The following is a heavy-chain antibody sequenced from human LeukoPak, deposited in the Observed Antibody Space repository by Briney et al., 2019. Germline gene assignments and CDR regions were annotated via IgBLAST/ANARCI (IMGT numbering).Heavy chain of an antibody. CDR2: IWYDGSNK. J-gene: IGHJ4*02. V-gene: IGHV3-33*01. CDR1: GFTFSSYG. Sequence: GGSLRLSCAASGFTFSSYGMHWVRQAPGKGLEWVAVIWYDGSNKYYADSVKGRFTISRDNSKNTLYLQMNSLRAEDTAVYYCAAQRFIVGATNDYWGQGTLVTGSS. CDR3: AAQRFIVGATNDY. D-gene: IGHD1-26*01.